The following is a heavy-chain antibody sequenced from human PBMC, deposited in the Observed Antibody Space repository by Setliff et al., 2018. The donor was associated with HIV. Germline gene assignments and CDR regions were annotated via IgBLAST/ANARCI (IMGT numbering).Heavy chain of an antibody. CDR2: INPLFGTT. CDR3: ASGSGYCNKGDCYIGVHRTPDKYYFDS. V-gene: IGHV1-69*05. CDR1: GDTFSNYA. D-gene: IGHD2-8*01. J-gene: IGHJ4*02. Sequence: ASVKVSCKASGDTFSNYAITWVRQAPGQGLEWMGGINPLFGTTNYAHNFQGRLTITTDQIMSTAYMELTSLRSEDTAVYYCASGSGYCNKGDCYIGVHRTPDKYYFDSWGQGTLVTVPQ.